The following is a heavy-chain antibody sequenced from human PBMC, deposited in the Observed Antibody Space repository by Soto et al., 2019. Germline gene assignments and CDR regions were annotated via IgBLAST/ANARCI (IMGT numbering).Heavy chain of an antibody. CDR1: GFTFSAYG. CDR2: ISSSGDYI. D-gene: IGHD3-3*01. CDR3: ARASIWSGYQYNGMDV. J-gene: IGHJ6*02. Sequence: PGGSLRLSCAASGFTFSAYGMNWVRQAPGKGLEWISSISSSGDYIIYADSMKGRFTISRDNAKNSLYLQMDSLRAEDTAVYYCARASIWSGYQYNGMDVWGQGTTVTVSS. V-gene: IGHV3-21*01.